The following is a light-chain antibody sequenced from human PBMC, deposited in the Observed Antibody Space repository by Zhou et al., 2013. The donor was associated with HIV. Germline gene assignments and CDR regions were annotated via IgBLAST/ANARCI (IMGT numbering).Light chain of an antibody. J-gene: IGKJ5*01. CDR1: QSVSSN. CDR3: QQYGNLPTT. CDR2: AAS. V-gene: IGKV3-15*01. Sequence: EIVMTQSPATLSVSPGERATLSCRASQSVSSNLAWYQQKPGQAPRLIMYAASTRATGIPARFSGSGSGTEFTLTISGLQSEDFAVYYCQQYGNLPTTFGQGTRLEIK.